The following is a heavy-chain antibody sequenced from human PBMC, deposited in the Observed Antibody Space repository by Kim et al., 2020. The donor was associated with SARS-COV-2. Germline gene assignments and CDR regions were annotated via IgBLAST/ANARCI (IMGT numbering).Heavy chain of an antibody. D-gene: IGHD4-4*01. J-gene: IGHJ6*02. CDR2: IGTAGDT. CDR1: GFTFSNHD. V-gene: IGHV3-13*04. Sequence: GGSLRLSCEASGFTFSNHDMHWVRQVTGKGLEWVSVIGTAGDTYYSASVEGRFTISRENTKSSLYLHMKSLRDGDTAVYYCARASPYSVSSGFYYYGLDVWGQGTTVAVSS. CDR3: ARASPYSVSSGFYYYGLDV.